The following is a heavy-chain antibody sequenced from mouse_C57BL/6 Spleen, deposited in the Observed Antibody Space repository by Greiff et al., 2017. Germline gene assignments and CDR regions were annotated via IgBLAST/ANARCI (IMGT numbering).Heavy chain of an antibody. V-gene: IGHV1-82*01. Sequence: QVQLQQSGPELVKPGASVKLSCKASGFAFSSSWMNWVKQRPGKGLEWIGRINPGDGDTNYTGKFKGKATLTTDKSSSTAYRQLSSLTSEDSAVYFCARGITTVVADYWGQGTTLTVSS. J-gene: IGHJ2*01. CDR1: GFAFSSSW. CDR2: INPGDGDT. D-gene: IGHD1-1*01. CDR3: ARGITTVVADY.